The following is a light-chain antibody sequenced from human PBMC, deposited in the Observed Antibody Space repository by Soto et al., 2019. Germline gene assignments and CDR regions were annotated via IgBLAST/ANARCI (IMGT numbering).Light chain of an antibody. Sequence: AIQLTQSPSSLSASVGDRVTITCRASQGISSALAWYQQKPGKAPKLLIYDASSLESGVPSRFSGSGSGTEFTLTISSLQPEDFATYYGQQFNSYPQTFGQGTKVEIK. CDR2: DAS. CDR3: QQFNSYPQT. J-gene: IGKJ1*01. V-gene: IGKV1-13*02. CDR1: QGISSA.